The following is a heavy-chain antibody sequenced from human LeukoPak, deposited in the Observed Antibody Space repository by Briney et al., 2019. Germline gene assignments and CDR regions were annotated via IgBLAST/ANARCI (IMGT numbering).Heavy chain of an antibody. CDR3: ARSCSSTSCDAYWFDP. CDR2: IIPIFGTA. D-gene: IGHD2-2*01. CDR1: GGTFSSYA. Sequence: GASVKVSCKASGGTFSSYAISWVRQAPGQGLEWMRGIIPIFGTANYAQKFQGRVTITADESTSTAYMELSSLRSEDTAVYYCARSCSSTSCDAYWFDPWGQGTLVTVSS. V-gene: IGHV1-69*13. J-gene: IGHJ5*02.